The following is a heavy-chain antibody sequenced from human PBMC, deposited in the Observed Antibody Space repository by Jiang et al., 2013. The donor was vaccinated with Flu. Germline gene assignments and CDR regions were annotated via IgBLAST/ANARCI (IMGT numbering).Heavy chain of an antibody. V-gene: IGHV4-39*07. CDR3: ARGPGGITIFGVVTPYYFDY. D-gene: IGHD3-3*01. J-gene: IGHJ4*02. CDR2: IYYSGST. Sequence: EWIGSIYYSGSTYYNPSLKSRVTISVDTSKNQFSLKLSSVTAADTAVYYCARGPGGITIFGVVTPYYFDYWGQGTLVTVSS.